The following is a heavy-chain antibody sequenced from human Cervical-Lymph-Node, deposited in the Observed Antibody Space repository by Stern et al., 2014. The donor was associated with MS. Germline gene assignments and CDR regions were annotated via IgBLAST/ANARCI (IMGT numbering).Heavy chain of an antibody. V-gene: IGHV5-51*01. CDR2: IFPGGSDI. J-gene: IGHJ4*02. CDR1: GYTFTSYW. CDR3: ARQRYFDY. Sequence: VQLVQSGPEVKRPGESLKISCQASGYTFTSYWIGWVRQMPGKGLEWIAIIFPGGSDIRYSPSFQGQVTIPADKYSSTAYLQRNNLKASYTAIYYCARQRYFDYWGQGTLVTVSS.